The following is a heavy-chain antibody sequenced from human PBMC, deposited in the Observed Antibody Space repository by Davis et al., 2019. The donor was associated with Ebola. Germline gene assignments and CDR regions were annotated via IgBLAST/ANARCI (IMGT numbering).Heavy chain of an antibody. J-gene: IGHJ6*02. CDR1: GYSFTSYW. CDR3: ARAIAARFDYYYYGMDV. D-gene: IGHD6-6*01. V-gene: IGHV5-51*01. CDR2: IYPGDSDT. Sequence: GESLKISCKGSGYSFTSYWIGWVRQMPGKGLEWMGIIYPGDSDTRYSPSFQGQVTISADKSISTAYLQWSSLKALDTAMYYCARAIAARFDYYYYGMDVWGQGTTVTVSS.